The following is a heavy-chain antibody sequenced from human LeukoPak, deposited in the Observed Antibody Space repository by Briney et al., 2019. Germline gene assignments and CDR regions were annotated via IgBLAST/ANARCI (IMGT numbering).Heavy chain of an antibody. CDR3: ARTSSSFSLPMFY. CDR1: GGTFSSYA. J-gene: IGHJ4*02. CDR2: IIPIFGTA. D-gene: IGHD6-6*01. Sequence: SVKVSCKASGGTFSSYAISWVRQAPGQGLEWMGGIIPIFGTANYAQKFQGRVTITTDESTSTAYMELSSLRSEDTAVYYCARTSSSFSLPMFYWGQGTLVTVSS. V-gene: IGHV1-69*05.